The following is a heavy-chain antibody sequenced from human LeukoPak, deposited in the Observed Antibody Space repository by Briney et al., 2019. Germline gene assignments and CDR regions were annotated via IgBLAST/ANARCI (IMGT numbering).Heavy chain of an antibody. CDR3: AKELSSSGWYGVMIY. J-gene: IGHJ4*02. CDR2: ISGSGGST. D-gene: IGHD6-19*01. Sequence: TGGSLRLSCAASGFTFGSYAMSWVRQAPGKGLEWVSAISGSGGSTYYADSVKGRFTISRDNSKNTLYLQMNSLRAEDTAVYYCAKELSSSGWYGVMIYWGQGTLVTVSS. CDR1: GFTFGSYA. V-gene: IGHV3-23*01.